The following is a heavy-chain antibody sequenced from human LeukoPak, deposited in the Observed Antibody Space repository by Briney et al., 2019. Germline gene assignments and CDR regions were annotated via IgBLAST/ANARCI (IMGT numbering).Heavy chain of an antibody. CDR1: GGTFSSYA. V-gene: IGHV1-69*05. Sequence: SVKVSCKASGGTFSSYAISWVRQAPGQGLEWMGGIIPIFGTANYAQKFQGRVTIITDESTSTAYMELSSPRSEDTAVYYCARDKGYSSGWFREFDYWGQGTLVTVSS. J-gene: IGHJ4*02. CDR3: ARDKGYSSGWFREFDY. D-gene: IGHD6-19*01. CDR2: IIPIFGTA.